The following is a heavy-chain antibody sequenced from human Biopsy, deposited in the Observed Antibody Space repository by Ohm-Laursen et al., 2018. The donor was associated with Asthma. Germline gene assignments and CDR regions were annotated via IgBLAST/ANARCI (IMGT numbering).Heavy chain of an antibody. J-gene: IGHJ4*02. CDR2: MYHSGSP. D-gene: IGHD3-22*01. CDR1: GGSITSSSYY. CDR3: VRHQYSSSWSTFDY. Sequence: PGTLSLTCTVSGGSITSSSYYWGWIRQPPGKGMEWIGSMYHSGSPYYHPSLKSRATISVDMSKNQLSLKMSSVTAADTAVYFCVRHQYSSSWSTFDYWGQGALVTVSS. V-gene: IGHV4-39*01.